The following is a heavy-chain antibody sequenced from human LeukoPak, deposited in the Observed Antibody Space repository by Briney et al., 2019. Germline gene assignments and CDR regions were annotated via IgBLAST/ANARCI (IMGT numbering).Heavy chain of an antibody. CDR3: AKDSIYCSSTNCHFQH. J-gene: IGHJ1*01. V-gene: IGHV3-23*01. D-gene: IGHD2-2*01. CDR2: ISGSGAST. Sequence: PGRSLRLSCAASGFTFDDYAMHWVRQAPGKGLEWVSGISGSGASTYYADSVKGRFTISRDNSKNTLYMQMNSLRAEDTAVYYYAKDSIYCSSTNCHFQHWGQGTLVTVSS. CDR1: GFTFDDYA.